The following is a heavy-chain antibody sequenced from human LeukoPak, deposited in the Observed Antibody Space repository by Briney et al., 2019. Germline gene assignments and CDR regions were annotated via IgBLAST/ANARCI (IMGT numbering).Heavy chain of an antibody. D-gene: IGHD1-20*01. Sequence: HSGGSLRLSCAASGFTFSSYGMHWVRQAPGKGLEWVAVISYDGSNKYYADSVKGRFTISRDNSKNTLYLQMNSLRAEDTAVYYCAKEVSEITGRVAFDIWGQGTMVTVSS. CDR2: ISYDGSNK. CDR3: AKEVSEITGRVAFDI. J-gene: IGHJ3*02. CDR1: GFTFSSYG. V-gene: IGHV3-30*18.